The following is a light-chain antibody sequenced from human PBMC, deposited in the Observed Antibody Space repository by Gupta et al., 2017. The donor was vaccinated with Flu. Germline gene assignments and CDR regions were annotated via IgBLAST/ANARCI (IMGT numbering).Light chain of an antibody. CDR1: SSNLQNNY. CDR2: ENN. J-gene: IGLJ3*02. CDR3: GTWDSSRSAWV. V-gene: IGLV1-51*02. Sequence: QSVLTQPPSVSAASGQKVTISCSGGSSNLQNNYVSWYQQLPGTAPELLIYENNKRPSGIPDRFSGSKSDTSATLGITGLQTGDEADYYCGTWDSSRSAWVFGGGTKLTVL.